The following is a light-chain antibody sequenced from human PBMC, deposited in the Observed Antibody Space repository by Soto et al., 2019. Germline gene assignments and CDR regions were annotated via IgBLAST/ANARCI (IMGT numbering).Light chain of an antibody. Sequence: EIVLTQFPATLSVSPGERAALSCRASQSVTSNYLAWYQQKPGQAPRLLIFGASSRATGIPDKFSGSGSGTDFTLTISRLEPDDFAVYYCQRYGGPSWTFGQGTRVEIK. CDR2: GAS. V-gene: IGKV3-20*01. J-gene: IGKJ1*01. CDR3: QRYGGPSWT. CDR1: QSVTSNY.